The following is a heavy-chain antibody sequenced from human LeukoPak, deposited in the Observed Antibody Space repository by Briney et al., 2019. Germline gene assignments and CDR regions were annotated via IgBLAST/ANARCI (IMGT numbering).Heavy chain of an antibody. V-gene: IGHV4-59*01. CDR3: ARGPTRYYFDY. J-gene: IGHJ4*02. Sequence: SETLSLTCTVSGGSISNYYWSWIRQPPGRGLEWIGYVYSSGSTNYNPSLKSRVTISVDTSKNQLTLKLSSVTAADTAVYYCARGPTRYYFDYWGQGTQVTVSS. CDR2: VYSSGST. CDR1: GGSISNYY.